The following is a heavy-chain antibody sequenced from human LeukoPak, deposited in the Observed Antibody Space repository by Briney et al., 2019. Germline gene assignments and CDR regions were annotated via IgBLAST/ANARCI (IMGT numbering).Heavy chain of an antibody. CDR1: GGSFSGYY. J-gene: IGHJ4*02. CDR3: AREGGGSWPFDY. V-gene: IGHV4-34*01. CDR2: INHSGST. Sequence: PSETLSLTCAVYGGSFSGYYWSWIRQPPGKGLEWIGEINHSGSTNYNPSLKSRVTISVDTSKNQFSLKLSSVTAADTAVYYCAREGGGSWPFDYWGQGTLVTVSS. D-gene: IGHD2-15*01.